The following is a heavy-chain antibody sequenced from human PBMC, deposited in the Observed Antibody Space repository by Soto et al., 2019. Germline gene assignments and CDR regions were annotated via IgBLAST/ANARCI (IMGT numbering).Heavy chain of an antibody. CDR2: IFYSGST. V-gene: IGHV4-59*11. CDR3: ARVESGTFDY. Sequence: QVQLQESGPGLVKPSETLSLTCTVSGGSITSHYWGWIRQPPGKGLYWIGYIFYSGSTNYNPSLKSRVTISVDTSQKQFSLKLTSVTAADTAMYYCARVESGTFDYWGQGTLVTVSS. CDR1: GGSITSHY. D-gene: IGHD6-13*01. J-gene: IGHJ4*02.